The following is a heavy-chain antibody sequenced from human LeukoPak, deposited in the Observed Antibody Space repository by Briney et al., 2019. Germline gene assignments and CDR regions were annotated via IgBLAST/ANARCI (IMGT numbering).Heavy chain of an antibody. V-gene: IGHV3-72*01. J-gene: IGHJ3*02. Sequence: GGSLRLSCAASGFTFSDHYMDWVRPAPGKGLEWGGRTRNKANSYTTQYAASVKGIFTISRDDSKNSLYLQMNSLKTEDTAVYYCARSYSSGITRDFGAFDIWGQGTMVTVSS. D-gene: IGHD3-22*01. CDR1: GFTFSDHY. CDR2: TRNKANSYTT. CDR3: ARSYSSGITRDFGAFDI.